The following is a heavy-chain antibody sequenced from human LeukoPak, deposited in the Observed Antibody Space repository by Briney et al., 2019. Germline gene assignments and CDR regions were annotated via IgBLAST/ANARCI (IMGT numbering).Heavy chain of an antibody. V-gene: IGHV1-24*01. CDR1: GYTLTELS. D-gene: IGHD3-10*01. CDR2: FDTEDGET. Sequence: ASVKVSCKVSGYTLTELSIHWVRQAPGKGLVWRGGFDTEDGETIYAQKFQGRVTKTEDTSTDTAYIELSSLRSEDTAVYYCATDQAVRGVIVYAGYWGQGTLVTVSS. J-gene: IGHJ4*02. CDR3: ATDQAVRGVIVYAGY.